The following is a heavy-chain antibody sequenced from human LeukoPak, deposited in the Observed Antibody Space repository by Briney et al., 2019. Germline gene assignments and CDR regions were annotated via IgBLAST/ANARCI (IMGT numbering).Heavy chain of an antibody. J-gene: IGHJ4*02. CDR2: IYSGGPT. CDR3: ATVVGASPDYFDY. CDR1: GFIVSSKH. D-gene: IGHD3-10*01. Sequence: GGSLRLSCAASGFIVSSKHMSWVRQAPGKGLEWVSLIYSGGPTSYADSVKGRFTISRDNTKNTLYLQMNSLRAEDTAVYYCATVVGASPDYFDYWGQGTLVTVSP. V-gene: IGHV3-53*01.